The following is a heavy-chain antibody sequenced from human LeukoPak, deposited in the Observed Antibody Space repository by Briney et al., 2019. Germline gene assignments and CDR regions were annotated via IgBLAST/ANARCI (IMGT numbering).Heavy chain of an antibody. CDR3: SRDQYYDSSGYYLSDYYLDV. CDR2: IKQDGSEK. J-gene: IGHJ6*03. Sequence: PGGSLRLSCAASGFTFSSYWMSWVRQAPGKGLEWVANIKQDGSEKYYVDSVKGRFTISRDNAKNSLYLQMNSLRAADTAVYYCSRDQYYDSSGYYLSDYYLDVWGKGTTVTVSS. D-gene: IGHD3-22*01. V-gene: IGHV3-7*01. CDR1: GFTFSSYW.